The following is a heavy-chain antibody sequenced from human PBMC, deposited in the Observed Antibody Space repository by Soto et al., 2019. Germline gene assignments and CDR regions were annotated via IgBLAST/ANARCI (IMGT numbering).Heavy chain of an antibody. V-gene: IGHV4-31*03. CDR1: GGSISSGNYY. D-gene: IGHD3-22*01. J-gene: IGHJ5*02. CDR3: ARTSYDTSGTAADP. Sequence: QVQLQESGPGLVKPSQTLSLSCTVAGGSISSGNYYWSWIRQHPGKGLEWIGYIYYSGSTYYNPSLKSRVTIXVXTPXNQFSLKLSSVTAADTAMYYCARTSYDTSGTAADPWGQGTLVTVSS. CDR2: IYYSGST.